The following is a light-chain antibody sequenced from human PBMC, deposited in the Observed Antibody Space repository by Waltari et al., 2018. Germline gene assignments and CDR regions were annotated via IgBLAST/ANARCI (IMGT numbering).Light chain of an antibody. Sequence: QSALTQPRSVSGSPGQSVTISCTGTSSDVGGFKYVSWYQQHPGKAPKLMIYDVRKRPSGVPDRFSGSKSGNTASLTISGRQAEDEADYYCCSYAGSYVVFGGGTKLTVL. J-gene: IGLJ2*01. CDR3: CSYAGSYVV. V-gene: IGLV2-11*01. CDR1: SSDVGGFKY. CDR2: DVR.